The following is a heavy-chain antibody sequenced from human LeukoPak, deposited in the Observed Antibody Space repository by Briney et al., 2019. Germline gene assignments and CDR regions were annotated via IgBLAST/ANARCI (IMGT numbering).Heavy chain of an antibody. CDR3: ARDRLEGGETFDS. CDR1: GFSFRSYS. CDR2: ITGSSYI. V-gene: IGHV3-21*01. J-gene: IGHJ4*02. Sequence: GGSLRLSCAASGFSFRSYSMDWVRESPGKGLEWVSSITGSSYISYADSAKGRFTISRDNAENSMFLQMNSLRPEDTAVYFCARDRLEGGETFDSWGQGTLVTVSS. D-gene: IGHD1-1*01.